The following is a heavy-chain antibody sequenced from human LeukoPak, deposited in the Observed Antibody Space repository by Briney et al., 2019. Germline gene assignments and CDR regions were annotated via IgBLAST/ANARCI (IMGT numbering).Heavy chain of an antibody. CDR2: INQNGGET. D-gene: IGHD2-2*01. Sequence: GGSLRLSCAASGITFSTYWMTWVRQAPGKGLEGVANINQNGGETYYVDSVKGRFTISRDNAKNSLYLQMNSLRAEDTAVYHCATGRSCTTCYLPDYWGQRTLVTVSS. CDR1: GITFSTYW. J-gene: IGHJ4*02. V-gene: IGHV3-7*01. CDR3: ATGRSCTTCYLPDY.